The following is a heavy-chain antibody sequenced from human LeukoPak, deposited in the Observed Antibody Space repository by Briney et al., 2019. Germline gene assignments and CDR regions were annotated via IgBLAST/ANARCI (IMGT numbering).Heavy chain of an antibody. Sequence: SVKVSCKASGGTFSSYAISWVRQAPGQGLEWMGRIIPILGIANYAQKFQGRVTITADKSTSTAYMELSSLRSEDTAVYYCARVVGIAVAGPHDYWGQGTLVTVSS. V-gene: IGHV1-69*04. CDR2: IIPILGIA. CDR3: ARVVGIAVAGPHDY. J-gene: IGHJ4*02. CDR1: GGTFSSYA. D-gene: IGHD6-19*01.